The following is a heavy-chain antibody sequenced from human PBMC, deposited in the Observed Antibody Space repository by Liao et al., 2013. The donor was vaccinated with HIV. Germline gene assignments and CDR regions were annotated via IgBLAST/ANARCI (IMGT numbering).Heavy chain of an antibody. CDR1: GGSISSYY. CDR3: ARGRGRWPQFFDY. CDR2: IYYSGSI. Sequence: QVQLQESGPGLVKPSETLSLTCTVSGGSISSYYWSWIRQPPGKGLEWIGYIYYSGSIHYNPSLKSRVTISLDTSKNQFSLKLSSVTAADTAVYYCARGRGRWPQFFDYWGQGTLVTVSS. J-gene: IGHJ4*02. D-gene: IGHD5-24*01. V-gene: IGHV4-59*12.